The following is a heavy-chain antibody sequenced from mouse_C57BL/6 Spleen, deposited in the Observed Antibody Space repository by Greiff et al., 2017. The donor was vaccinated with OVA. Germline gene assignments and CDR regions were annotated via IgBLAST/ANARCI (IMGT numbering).Heavy chain of an antibody. V-gene: IGHV2-3*01. Sequence: VHLVESGPGLVAPSQSLSITCTVSGFSLTSYGVSWFRQPPGKGLEWLGVIWGDGRTNYHSALISRLSITKDNSKSQVFLKLNSLHTDATATYYGARGDPRGNYLDYWGQGTTLTVSS. CDR1: GFSLTSYG. CDR3: ARGDPRGNYLDY. J-gene: IGHJ2*01. CDR2: IWGDGRT.